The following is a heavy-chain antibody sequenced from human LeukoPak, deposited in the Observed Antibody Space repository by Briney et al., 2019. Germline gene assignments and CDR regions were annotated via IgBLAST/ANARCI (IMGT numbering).Heavy chain of an antibody. V-gene: IGHV4-30-4*08. CDR3: ARGLGYCSGGSCYLPYYFDY. CDR1: GGSISSGDYY. D-gene: IGHD2-15*01. J-gene: IGHJ4*02. CDR2: IYYSGST. Sequence: SQTLSLTCTVSGGSISSGDYYWSWIRQTPGKGLEWIGYIYYSGSTYYNPSLKSRVTISVDTSKNQFSLKLSSVTAADTAVYYCARGLGYCSGGSCYLPYYFDYWGQGTLVTVSS.